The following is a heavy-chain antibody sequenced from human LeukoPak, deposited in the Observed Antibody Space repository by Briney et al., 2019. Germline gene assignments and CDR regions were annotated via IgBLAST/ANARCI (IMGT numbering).Heavy chain of an antibody. CDR2: IYYSGST. CDR3: ASAVAGTFFDY. J-gene: IGHJ4*02. V-gene: IGHV4-59*01. CDR1: GGSISSYY. Sequence: SETLSLTCTVSGGSISSYYWSWIRQPPGKGLEWIGYIYYSGSTNYNPSLKSRVTISVDTSKNQFSLKLSSVTAADTAVYYCASAVAGTFFDYWGQGTLVAVSS. D-gene: IGHD6-19*01.